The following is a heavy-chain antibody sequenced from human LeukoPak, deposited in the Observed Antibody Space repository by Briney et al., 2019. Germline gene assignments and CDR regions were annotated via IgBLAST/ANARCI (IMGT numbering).Heavy chain of an antibody. CDR1: GGSISSYY. D-gene: IGHD6-19*01. Sequence: SETLSLTYTVSGGSISSYYWSWIRQPAGKGLEWIGRIYTSGSANYNPSLKSRVTMSVDTSKNQFSLKLSSVTAADTAVYYCAREVGQYSSGWLSSEYYFDYWGQGTLVTVSS. V-gene: IGHV4-4*07. CDR3: AREVGQYSSGWLSSEYYFDY. J-gene: IGHJ4*02. CDR2: IYTSGSA.